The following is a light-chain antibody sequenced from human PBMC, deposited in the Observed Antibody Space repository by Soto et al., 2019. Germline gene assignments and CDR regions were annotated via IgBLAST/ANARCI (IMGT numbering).Light chain of an antibody. CDR2: SAS. V-gene: IGKV3-20*01. Sequence: ESVLTQSPGTLSLSPGERATLSCRASQSVSSNYLSWYQQKPGQPPRLLIYSASRRVTGIPDRFSGSGSGTDLPLTISRLEPEDFAVYYCQQYDSSPWTFGQGTKVEIK. J-gene: IGKJ1*01. CDR1: QSVSSNY. CDR3: QQYDSSPWT.